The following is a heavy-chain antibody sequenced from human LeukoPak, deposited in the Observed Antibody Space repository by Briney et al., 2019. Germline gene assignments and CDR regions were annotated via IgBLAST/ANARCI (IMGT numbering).Heavy chain of an antibody. CDR3: ARDFGSSWYGWFDP. J-gene: IGHJ5*02. Sequence: GSLRLSCAASGFTFSSYAMSWIRQPAGKGLEWIGRIYTSGSTNYNPSLKSRVTISVDTSKNQFSLKLSSVTAADTAVYYCARDFGSSWYGWFDPWGQGTLVTVSS. CDR1: GFTFSSYA. D-gene: IGHD6-13*01. V-gene: IGHV4-4*07. CDR2: IYTSGST.